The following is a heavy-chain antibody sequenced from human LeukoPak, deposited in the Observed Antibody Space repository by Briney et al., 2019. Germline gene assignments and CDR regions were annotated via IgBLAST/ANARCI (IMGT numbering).Heavy chain of an antibody. V-gene: IGHV4-4*09. D-gene: IGHD3-3*01. CDR2: IYTSGST. CDR1: GGSISSYY. CDR3: ARLRPFGVVINNWFDP. Sequence: KTSETLSLTCTVSGGSISSYYWSWIQQPPGKGLEWIGYIYTSGSTNYNPSLKSRVTMSVDTSKNQFSLKLSSVTAADTAVYYCARLRPFGVVINNWFDPWGQGTLVTVSS. J-gene: IGHJ5*02.